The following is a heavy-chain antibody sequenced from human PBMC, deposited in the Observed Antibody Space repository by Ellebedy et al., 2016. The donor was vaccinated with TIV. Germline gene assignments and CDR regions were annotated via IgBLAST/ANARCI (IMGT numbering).Heavy chain of an antibody. CDR1: GDSVSSDIYY. J-gene: IGHJ2*01. V-gene: IGHV4-39*01. CDR3: ANFGRQLTYWYFDL. D-gene: IGHD2-2*01. Sequence: SETLSLTXTVSGDSVSSDIYYWGWIRQPPGQRLEWIGSIHYSGSTYCNPSLKSRVTISVDTSENQFSLKLSSVTAADTAVYYRANFGRQLTYWYFDLWGRGTLVTVSS. CDR2: IHYSGST.